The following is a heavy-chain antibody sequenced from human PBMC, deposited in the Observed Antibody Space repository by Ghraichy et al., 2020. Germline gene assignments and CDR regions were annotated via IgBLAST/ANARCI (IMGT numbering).Heavy chain of an antibody. CDR2: ISGNGAKT. CDR3: AKDPLDS. Sequence: GASLRLSCAASGFTFSIYAMTWVRQSPGKGLEWVSGISGNGAKTYNADSVKGRFTISRDNSKNMAYLQMNNLRAEDTAVYYCAKDPLDSWGQGTLITVSS. V-gene: IGHV3-23*01. J-gene: IGHJ4*02. CDR1: GFTFSIYA.